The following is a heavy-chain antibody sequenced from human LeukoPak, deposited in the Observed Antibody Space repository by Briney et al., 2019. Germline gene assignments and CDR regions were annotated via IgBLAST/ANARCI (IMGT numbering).Heavy chain of an antibody. Sequence: ASVKVSCKASGYTFTGYYMHWVRQAPGQGLEWMGWINPNSGGTNYAQKFQGRVTMTRGTSISTAYMELSRLRSDDTAVYYRARGVVATIRAGYYYYGMDVWGQGTTVTVS. CDR1: GYTFTGYY. D-gene: IGHD5-12*01. CDR2: INPNSGGT. CDR3: ARGVVATIRAGYYYYGMDV. V-gene: IGHV1-2*02. J-gene: IGHJ6*02.